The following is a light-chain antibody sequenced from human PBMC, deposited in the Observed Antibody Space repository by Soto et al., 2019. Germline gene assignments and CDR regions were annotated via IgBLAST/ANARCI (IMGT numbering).Light chain of an antibody. Sequence: ETVLTQSPGTLSLSPGEGATLSCRASQSVSSSYLAWYQQKPGQTPRLRIYGASNRATGIPDRFSGSGSVTDFTLTIGRLEPEDFAVYYCQQYVPSPPSWTFGQGTKVEIK. CDR1: QSVSSSY. CDR2: GAS. CDR3: QQYVPSPPSWT. V-gene: IGKV3-20*01. J-gene: IGKJ1*01.